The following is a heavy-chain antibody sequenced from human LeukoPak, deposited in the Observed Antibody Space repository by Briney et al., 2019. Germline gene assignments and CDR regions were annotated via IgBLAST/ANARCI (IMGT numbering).Heavy chain of an antibody. D-gene: IGHD3-3*01. J-gene: IGHJ2*01. CDR2: IKQDGSEK. CDR3: ARAEWSNWYFDL. Sequence: GGSLRLSCAASGFTFSTYWMNWVRRAPGKGLEWVANIKQDGSEKYYVDSVKGRLTLSRDSAKNSLYLQMNSLRAEDTAVYYCARAEWSNWYFDLWGRGTLVTVSS. CDR1: GFTFSTYW. V-gene: IGHV3-7*03.